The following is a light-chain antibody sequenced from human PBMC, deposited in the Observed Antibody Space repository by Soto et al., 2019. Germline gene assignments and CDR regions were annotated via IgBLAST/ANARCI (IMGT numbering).Light chain of an antibody. CDR1: QSVGSAY. CDR2: GSS. Sequence: EIVLTQSPGTLSLSPGERATLSCRASQSVGSAYLAWYQHKPGQAPRLLIYGSSSRATGIPDRISGSGSGTDLPLTISRLEPEDFAVYYCQQYGNSRWTFGQGTKVE. CDR3: QQYGNSRWT. V-gene: IGKV3-20*01. J-gene: IGKJ1*01.